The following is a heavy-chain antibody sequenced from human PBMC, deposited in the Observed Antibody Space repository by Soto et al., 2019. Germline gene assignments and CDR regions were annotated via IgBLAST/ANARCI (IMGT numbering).Heavy chain of an antibody. V-gene: IGHV3-9*01. J-gene: IGHJ4*02. CDR1: GLNFDDFV. CDR2: ITWNSRVL. CDR3: AKGRYDFWSPYYFDS. D-gene: IGHD3-3*01. Sequence: EVQLVESGGRLVQPGRSLRLSCVGTGLNFDDFVMHWVRQAPGKGLEWVSGITWNSRVLAYADSVKGRFTISRDNARNSLYLQMDSLRDEDTALYYCAKGRYDFWSPYYFDSWGQGTLVTVS.